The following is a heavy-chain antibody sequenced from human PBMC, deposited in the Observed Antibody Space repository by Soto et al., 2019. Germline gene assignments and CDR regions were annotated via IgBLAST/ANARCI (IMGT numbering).Heavy chain of an antibody. Sequence: PGESLKISCQGSGYSFTSYWIGWVRQTPGKGLEWMGMIYPGDSDTRYSPSFQGQVTISADKSISAAFLQWSSLKASDTAMYYCVTPFDSSCLYDYGGQGTLVTVSS. D-gene: IGHD3-16*01. CDR2: IYPGDSDT. V-gene: IGHV5-51*01. J-gene: IGHJ4*02. CDR1: GYSFTSYW. CDR3: VTPFDSSCLYDY.